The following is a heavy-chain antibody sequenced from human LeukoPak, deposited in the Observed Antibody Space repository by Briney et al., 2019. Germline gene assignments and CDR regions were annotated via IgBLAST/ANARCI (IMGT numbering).Heavy chain of an antibody. CDR1: VFYFSSHS. Sequence: GGALTLSCAASVFYFSSHSMSWVRQAPWKGLEWVSGIRDSGSSTHYADSVKGRFTTSRDNSKNTLFLQMNSLRAEDTAVYYCAKGYYYDSSGYYYEDPPDYWGQGTLVTVSS. CDR2: IRDSGSST. J-gene: IGHJ4*02. V-gene: IGHV3-23*01. CDR3: AKGYYYDSSGYYYEDPPDY. D-gene: IGHD3-22*01.